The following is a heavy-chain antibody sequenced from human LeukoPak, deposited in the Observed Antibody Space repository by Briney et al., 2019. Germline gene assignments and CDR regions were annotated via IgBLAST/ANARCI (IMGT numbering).Heavy chain of an antibody. CDR2: IYHSGST. Sequence: SETLSLTCTVSGYSITSGYYWGWIRQPPGKGLEWIGSIYHSGSTHYNPSLNSRVTISVDTSKNQFSLKLTSMTAADTAVYYCARGALLWFGAKMEYYFDYWGQGTLLSVSS. J-gene: IGHJ4*02. CDR1: GYSITSGYY. D-gene: IGHD3-10*01. CDR3: ARGALLWFGAKMEYYFDY. V-gene: IGHV4-38-2*02.